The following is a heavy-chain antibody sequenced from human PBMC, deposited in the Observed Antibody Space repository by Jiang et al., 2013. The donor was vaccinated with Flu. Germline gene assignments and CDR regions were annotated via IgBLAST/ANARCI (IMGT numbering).Heavy chain of an antibody. CDR3: TRDLVRDIILIPVTYFDY. CDR2: IRNKLYRGTT. Sequence: QLVESGGGLVQPGRSLRLSCTASGFTFGDYAVNWLRQAPGKGLEWVGFIRNKLYRGTTDYAASVKGRFTISRDDSKSIAYLQMSSLKTEDTAVYYCTRDLVRDIILIPVTYFDYWGQGALVTVSS. J-gene: IGHJ4*02. D-gene: IGHD2-8*01. V-gene: IGHV3-49*03. CDR1: GFTFGDYA.